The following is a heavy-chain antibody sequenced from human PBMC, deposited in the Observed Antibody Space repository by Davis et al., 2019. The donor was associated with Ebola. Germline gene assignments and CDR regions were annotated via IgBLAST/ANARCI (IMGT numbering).Heavy chain of an antibody. J-gene: IGHJ6*02. CDR2: ISSSSSYI. Sequence: GESLKIPCAAPGFTLSSDSMNWVRQAPGKGLELVSSISSSSSYIYYADSVKGRFTISRDNAKNSLYLQMNSLRAEDTAVYYCTDYYYYGMDVWGQGTTVTVSS. CDR1: GFTLSSDS. CDR3: TDYYYYGMDV. V-gene: IGHV3-21*01.